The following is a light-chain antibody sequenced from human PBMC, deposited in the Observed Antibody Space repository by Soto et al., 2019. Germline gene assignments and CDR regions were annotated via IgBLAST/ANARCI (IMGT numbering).Light chain of an antibody. CDR1: QAIKDD. CDR3: LQDYNYPYT. Sequence: AIQMTQSPSSLSASVGDRVNITCRASQAIKDDLVWYQQQPGKAPKLLVYRSSRLQNGVPSRFSGSGSGTDFTLTISSLQPEDFATYYCLQDYNYPYTFGQGTKLEI. CDR2: RSS. J-gene: IGKJ2*01. V-gene: IGKV1-6*01.